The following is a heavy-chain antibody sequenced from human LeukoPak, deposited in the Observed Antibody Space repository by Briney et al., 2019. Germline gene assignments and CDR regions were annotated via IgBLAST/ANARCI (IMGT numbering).Heavy chain of an antibody. D-gene: IGHD3-22*01. CDR2: IWYDGSKE. CDR3: ARHYYDSSGYYFGALDI. Sequence: QPGRSLSLSCAASGFTFSSYGMHWVRQAPGKGLEWVAVIWYDGSKEYYADSVKGRFTISRDNSKNTLYLQMNSLRAEDTAVYYCARHYYDSSGYYFGALDIWGQGTMVTVSS. J-gene: IGHJ3*02. V-gene: IGHV3-33*01. CDR1: GFTFSSYG.